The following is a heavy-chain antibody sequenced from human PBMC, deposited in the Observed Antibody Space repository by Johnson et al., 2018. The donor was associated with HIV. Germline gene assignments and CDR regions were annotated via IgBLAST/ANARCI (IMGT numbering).Heavy chain of an antibody. J-gene: IGHJ3*02. CDR2: ISYDGSNK. CDR1: RFTFSSYV. CDR3: ARDFYYDRPFSAFDI. Sequence: QVQVLESGGGVVQPGRSLRLSCAASRFTFSSYVMHWVRQAPGKGLAWVAVISYDGSNKYYADSVKGRFTISRDNSKNTLYLQMNSLRAEDTAVYYCARDFYYDRPFSAFDIWGQGTMVTVSS. D-gene: IGHD3-22*01. V-gene: IGHV3-30-3*01.